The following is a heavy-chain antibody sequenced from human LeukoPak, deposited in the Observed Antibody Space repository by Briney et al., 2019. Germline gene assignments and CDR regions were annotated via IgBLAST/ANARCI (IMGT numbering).Heavy chain of an antibody. J-gene: IGHJ6*04. Sequence: GRSLRLSCAASGFTSSSYAMHWVRQAPGKGLEWVAVTSYDGSNKYCADSVKGRFTISRDNSKNTLYLQMNSLRAEDTAVYYCARPRSSIYYYYGMDVWGKGTTVTVSS. CDR3: ARPRSSIYYYYGMDV. CDR2: TSYDGSNK. V-gene: IGHV3-30*04. CDR1: GFTSSSYA.